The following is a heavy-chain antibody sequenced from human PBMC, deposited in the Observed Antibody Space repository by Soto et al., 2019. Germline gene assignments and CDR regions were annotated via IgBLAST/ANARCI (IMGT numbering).Heavy chain of an antibody. Sequence: QVQLQESGPGLVKPSETLSLTCTVSGGSINNYYWSWIRQPPGKGLEWIGYIYYSGNTNYNPSLKSRVTMSVDTSKNQFSLKLSSATAADTAVYYCARGGTFRTFDYWGQGTLVTVSS. D-gene: IGHD3-16*01. CDR1: GGSINNYY. J-gene: IGHJ4*02. CDR2: IYYSGNT. V-gene: IGHV4-59*01. CDR3: ARGGTFRTFDY.